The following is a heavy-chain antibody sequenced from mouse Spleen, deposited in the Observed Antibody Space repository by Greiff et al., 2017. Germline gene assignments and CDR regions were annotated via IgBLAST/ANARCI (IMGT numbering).Heavy chain of an antibody. Sequence: EVQLQQSGPELVKPGASVKISCKASGYTFTDYYMNWVKQSHGKSLEWIGDINPNNGGTSYNQKFKGKATLTVDKSSSTAYMELRSLTSEDSAVYYCARKGYYDGSYAMDYWGQGTSVTVSS. V-gene: IGHV1-26*01. J-gene: IGHJ4*01. CDR1: GYTFTDYY. CDR3: ARKGYYDGSYAMDY. CDR2: INPNNGGT. D-gene: IGHD1-1*01.